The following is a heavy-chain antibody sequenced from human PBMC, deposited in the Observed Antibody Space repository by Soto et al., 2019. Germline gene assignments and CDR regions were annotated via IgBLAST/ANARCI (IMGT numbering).Heavy chain of an antibody. CDR1: GFTFSSYA. V-gene: IGHV3-23*01. J-gene: IGHJ4*02. CDR2: ISGSGGRT. Sequence: GGSLRLSCAASGFTFSSYAMSWVRQAPGKGLEWVSGISGSGGRTYYADSVKGRFTISRDNSKSTLFLQMSSLRAEDTAVYHCAKDRGVTPYYFDYWGQGTLVTVS. CDR3: AKDRGVTPYYFDY. D-gene: IGHD3-3*01.